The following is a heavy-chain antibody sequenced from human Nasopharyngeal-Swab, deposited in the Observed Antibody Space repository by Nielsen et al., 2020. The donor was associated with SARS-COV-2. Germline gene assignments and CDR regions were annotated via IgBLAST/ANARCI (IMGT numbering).Heavy chain of an antibody. V-gene: IGHV3-33*01. D-gene: IGHD6-13*01. J-gene: IGHJ5*02. Sequence: GESLKISCAASGFTFSSYGMHCVRQAPGKGLEWVAVIWYDGSNKYYADSVKGRFTISRDNSKNTLYLQMNSLRAEDTAVYYCAREPDSSSWSTNWFDPWGQGTLVTVSS. CDR3: AREPDSSSWSTNWFDP. CDR2: IWYDGSNK. CDR1: GFTFSSYG.